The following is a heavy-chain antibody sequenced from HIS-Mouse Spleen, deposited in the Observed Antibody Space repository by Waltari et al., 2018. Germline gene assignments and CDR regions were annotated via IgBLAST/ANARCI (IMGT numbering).Heavy chain of an antibody. Sequence: QVQLVQSGAEAKKPGASVTVYCKASGYTFTSYDSNGLRQATGQGLEWMGWMNPNSGNTGYAQKFQGRVTMTRNTSISTAYMELSSLRSEDTAVYYCARVYYDFWSGYYYWGQGTLVTVSS. CDR3: ARVYYDFWSGYYY. CDR2: MNPNSGNT. V-gene: IGHV1-8*01. D-gene: IGHD3-3*01. CDR1: GYTFTSYD. J-gene: IGHJ4*02.